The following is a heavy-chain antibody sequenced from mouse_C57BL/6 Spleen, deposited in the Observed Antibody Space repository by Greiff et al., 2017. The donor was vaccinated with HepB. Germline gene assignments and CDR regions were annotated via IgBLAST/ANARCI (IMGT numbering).Heavy chain of an antibody. CDR3: ARRYYGSSYDY. Sequence: EVQLQQSGPELVKPGASVKISCKASGYTFTDYYMNWVKQSHGKSLEWIGDINPNNGGTSYNQKFKGKATLTVDKSSSTAYMELRSLTSGDSAVYYCARRYYGSSYDYWGQGTTLTVSS. J-gene: IGHJ2*01. CDR2: INPNNGGT. V-gene: IGHV1-26*01. CDR1: GYTFTDYY. D-gene: IGHD1-1*01.